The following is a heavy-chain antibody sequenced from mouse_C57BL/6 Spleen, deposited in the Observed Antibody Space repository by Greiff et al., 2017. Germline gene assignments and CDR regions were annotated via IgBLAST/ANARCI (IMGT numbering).Heavy chain of an antibody. CDR1: GFTFTDSY. Sequence: EVQRQESGGGLVQPGASLRLSCAASGFTFTDSYMSWVRQPPGRAPAWLALLRYPANDYTTKSTASVKGRFTISRDNSQYMLYLQRNTLVAEDSCINYCGKAVYDGYYPYAMDYWGQGSSVRVAS. J-gene: IGHJ4*01. D-gene: IGHD2-3*01. V-gene: IGHV7-4*01. CDR3: GKAVYDGYYPYAMDY. CDR2: LRYPANDYTT.